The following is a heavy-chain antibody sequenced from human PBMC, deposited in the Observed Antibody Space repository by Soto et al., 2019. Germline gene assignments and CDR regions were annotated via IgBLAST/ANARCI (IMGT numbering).Heavy chain of an antibody. V-gene: IGHV3-33*06. Sequence: QVQLVESGGGVVQPGRSLRLSCAASGFTFSRYGMHWVRQVPGKGLEWVAVIWYDGSNIYYADSVKGRVTISRDNSKNTPYMQMNSLRADDTAVYYCAKNIDYGGNSEFFDYWGQGTLVTVSS. CDR1: GFTFSRYG. J-gene: IGHJ4*02. CDR3: AKNIDYGGNSEFFDY. D-gene: IGHD4-17*01. CDR2: IWYDGSNI.